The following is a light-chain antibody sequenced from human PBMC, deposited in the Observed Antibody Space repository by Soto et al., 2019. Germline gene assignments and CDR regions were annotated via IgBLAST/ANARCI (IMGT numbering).Light chain of an antibody. CDR3: KQYKNWPRNT. Sequence: EIVMTQSPAPLSVSPGERATLSCRASQSVISNVAWYQHKPGQAPRLLIYGASTRATGIPARFSGSGSGTEFTLTSDSLQSEDFAVYYCKQYKNWPRNTFGQGTKLEIK. CDR2: GAS. J-gene: IGKJ2*01. V-gene: IGKV3-15*01. CDR1: QSVISN.